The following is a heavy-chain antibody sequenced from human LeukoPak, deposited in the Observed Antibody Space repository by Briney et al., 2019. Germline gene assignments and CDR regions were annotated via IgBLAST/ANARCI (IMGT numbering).Heavy chain of an antibody. CDR1: VGSISSSGYY. V-gene: IGHV4-31*03. Sequence: SQTLSLTCTVSVGSISSSGYYWSWIRQHPGKGLEWIGYIYHSGSPYYNPSLKSRLTISVDTSKNQFSLKLSSVTAADTAVYYCTRVGYCTGGSCYGLDHWGQGTLVTVSS. CDR3: TRVGYCTGGSCYGLDH. J-gene: IGHJ4*02. D-gene: IGHD2-15*01. CDR2: IYHSGSP.